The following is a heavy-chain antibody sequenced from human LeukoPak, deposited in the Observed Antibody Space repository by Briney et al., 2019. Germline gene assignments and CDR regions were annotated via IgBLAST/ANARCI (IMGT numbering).Heavy chain of an antibody. CDR2: IYNTGST. D-gene: IGHD2-21*01. CDR1: GVSIGGYS. V-gene: IGHV4-59*08. Sequence: PSETLSLTCAVSGVSIGGYSCSWIRQSPGKGLEWMGFIYNTGSTKYNPSLESRATMSVDTSKNQFSLNLISLTAADTAVYFCARHFVSMNYLEYWGQGILVSVSS. CDR3: ARHFVSMNYLEY. J-gene: IGHJ4*02.